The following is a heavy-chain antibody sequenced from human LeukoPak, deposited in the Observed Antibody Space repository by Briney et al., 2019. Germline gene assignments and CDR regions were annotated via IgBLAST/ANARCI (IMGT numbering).Heavy chain of an antibody. D-gene: IGHD7-27*01. J-gene: IGHJ4*02. CDR3: ARDRGDPDYYFDQ. Sequence: PGRSLRLSCAASGFTFDDYAMHWVRQAPGKGLEWVSGISWNSGSIGYADSVKGRFTISRDNAKNSLYLQMNSLRAEDTAIYYCARDRGDPDYYFDQWGQGTLVTVSS. V-gene: IGHV3-9*01. CDR1: GFTFDDYA. CDR2: ISWNSGSI.